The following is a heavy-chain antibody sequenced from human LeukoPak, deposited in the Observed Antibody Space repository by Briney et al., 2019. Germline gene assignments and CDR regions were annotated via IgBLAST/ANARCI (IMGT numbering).Heavy chain of an antibody. CDR3: AKDRTEYSSSSLPYYFDY. V-gene: IGHV3-30*02. CDR2: IRYDANNK. Sequence: PGGSLRLSCAASGFTFSNYGMHWVRQAPGKGLEWVAFIRYDANNKYYADSVKGRFTISRDNSKNTLYLQMNSLRAEDTAVYYCAKDRTEYSSSSLPYYFDYWGQGTLVTVSS. D-gene: IGHD6-6*01. J-gene: IGHJ4*02. CDR1: GFTFSNYG.